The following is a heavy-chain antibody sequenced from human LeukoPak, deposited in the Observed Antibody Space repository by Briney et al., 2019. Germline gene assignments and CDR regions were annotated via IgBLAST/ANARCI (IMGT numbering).Heavy chain of an antibody. Sequence: ASVTVSCTASGYSFTSYHIHWVRQAPGRGLEWMGIINPSGGSTTYAQKFQGRVTMTRDTSTSTVYMELSSLRSEDTAMYYCARDQARVTTCPGDYWGQGTVVTVSS. J-gene: IGHJ4*02. CDR2: INPSGGST. D-gene: IGHD3-22*01. V-gene: IGHV1-46*01. CDR1: GYSFTSYH. CDR3: ARDQARVTTCPGDY.